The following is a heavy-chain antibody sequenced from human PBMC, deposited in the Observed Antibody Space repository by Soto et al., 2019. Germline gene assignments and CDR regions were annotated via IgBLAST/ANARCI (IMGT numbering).Heavy chain of an antibody. J-gene: IGHJ3*02. CDR3: ARDKAAATGDAFDI. CDR2: IYTSGST. CDR1: GGSISSYY. V-gene: IGHV4-4*07. Sequence: QVQLQESGPGLVKPSETLSLTCTVSGGSISSYYCCWIRQPAGKGLEWIGRIYTSGSTNYNPSLKRRVTMSVDTSKNQFSLKLSPVTDADTAVYYCARDKAAATGDAFDIWCQGTMVTVSS. D-gene: IGHD6-13*01.